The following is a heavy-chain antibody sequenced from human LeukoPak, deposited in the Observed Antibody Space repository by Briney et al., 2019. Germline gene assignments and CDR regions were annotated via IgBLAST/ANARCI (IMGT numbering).Heavy chain of an antibody. Sequence: SQTLSLTCAISGDSVSTNTAAWNWIRQTPSRGLEWLGRTYYRRSRWFSDYAVSLKSRVIISADTSKNQFSLQVNSVTPDDTAVYFCARDPAYSAFDPWGQGTLVTVSS. CDR2: TYYRRSRWFS. CDR3: ARDPAYSAFDP. J-gene: IGHJ5*02. V-gene: IGHV6-1*01. D-gene: IGHD4-11*01. CDR1: GDSVSTNTAA.